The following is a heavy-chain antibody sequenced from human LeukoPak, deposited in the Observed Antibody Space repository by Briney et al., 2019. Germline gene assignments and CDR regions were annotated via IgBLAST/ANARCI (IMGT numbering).Heavy chain of an antibody. CDR2: ISAYNGNT. Sequence: GASVKVSCKASGYTFTSYGISWVRQAPGQGLEWMGWISAYNGNTNYAQKLQGRATMTTDTSTSTAYMELRSLRSDDTAVYYCARSAATAMVTYYFDYWGQGTLVTVSS. D-gene: IGHD5-18*01. J-gene: IGHJ4*02. CDR1: GYTFTSYG. V-gene: IGHV1-18*01. CDR3: ARSAATAMVTYYFDY.